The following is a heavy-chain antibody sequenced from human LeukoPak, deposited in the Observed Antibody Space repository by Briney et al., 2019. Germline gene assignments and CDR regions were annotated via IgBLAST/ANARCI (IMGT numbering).Heavy chain of an antibody. V-gene: IGHV1-2*02. J-gene: IGHJ1*01. D-gene: IGHD5-12*01. CDR2: INPNSGGT. CDR1: GYTFTGYY. Sequence: ASVKVSCKASGYTFTGYYMHWVRQAPGQGLEWMGWINPNSGGTNYAQKFQGRVTMTRDTSISTAYLQWSSLKASDTAMYYCARHERATLRNWGQGTLVTVSS. CDR3: ARHERATLRN.